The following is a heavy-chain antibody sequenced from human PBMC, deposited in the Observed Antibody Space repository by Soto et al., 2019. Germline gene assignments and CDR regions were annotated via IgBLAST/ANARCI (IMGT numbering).Heavy chain of an antibody. J-gene: IGHJ5*02. V-gene: IGHV4-39*01. CDR1: GGSISSRSYY. CDR3: ASRYYYDTINWFDP. CDR2: IYYSGST. D-gene: IGHD3-22*01. Sequence: PSETLSLTCTVSGGSISSRSYYWGWIRQSPGKGLEWIGSIYYSGSTYYNPSLKSRVTISVDTSKNQFSLKLSSVTAADTAVYYCASRYYYDTINWFDPWGQGTLVTVSS.